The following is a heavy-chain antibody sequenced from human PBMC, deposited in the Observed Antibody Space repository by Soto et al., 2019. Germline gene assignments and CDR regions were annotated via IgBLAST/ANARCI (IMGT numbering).Heavy chain of an antibody. Sequence: SETLSLTCTVSGGSIGSTTYYWGWMRQPPGKGLEWIGSIYYSGSTYYNPSLKSRVTISVDTSKNQFSLKLSSVTAADTAVYYCARRWGYSFDYWGQGTLVTVSS. CDR2: IYYSGST. CDR1: GGSIGSTTYY. V-gene: IGHV4-39*01. CDR3: ARRWGYSFDY. J-gene: IGHJ4*02. D-gene: IGHD7-27*01.